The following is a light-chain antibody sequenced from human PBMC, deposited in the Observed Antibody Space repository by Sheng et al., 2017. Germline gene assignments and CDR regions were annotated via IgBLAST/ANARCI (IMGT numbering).Light chain of an antibody. CDR2: AAS. CDR3: QQYYSYSIT. CDR1: QGIRSD. Sequence: DFQMTQSPSSVSASVGDRVTITCRASQGIRSDLGWYQQKPGKAPMLLIYAASNLQDGVPSRFSGSGSGTDFTLTISSLQPEDFATYYCQQYYSYSITFGQGTRLEIK. V-gene: IGKV1-17*01. J-gene: IGKJ5*01.